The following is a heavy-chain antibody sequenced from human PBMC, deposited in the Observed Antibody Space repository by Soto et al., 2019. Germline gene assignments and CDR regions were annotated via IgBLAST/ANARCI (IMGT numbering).Heavy chain of an antibody. V-gene: IGHV2-26*01. D-gene: IGHD3-22*01. J-gene: IGHJ5*02. CDR2: IFSNDEK. CDR1: GFSLSNARMG. CDR3: ARITMIVVATASWFDP. Sequence: SGPAGEPTETLTLTCTVSGFSLSNARMGVSWIRQPPGKALEWLAHIFSNDEKSYSTSLKSRLTISKDTSKSQVVLTMTNMDPVDTATYYCARITMIVVATASWFDPWGQGTLVTVSS.